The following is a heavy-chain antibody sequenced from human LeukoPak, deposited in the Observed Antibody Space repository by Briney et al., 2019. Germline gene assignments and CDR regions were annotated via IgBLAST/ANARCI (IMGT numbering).Heavy chain of an antibody. J-gene: IGHJ2*01. CDR3: ARARGRSYYGDYGWYFDL. V-gene: IGHV4-4*07. CDR2: IYTSGST. CDR1: GGSISSYY. D-gene: IGHD4-17*01. Sequence: PSETLSLTCTVSGGSISSYYWSWIRQPAGKGLEWIGRIYTSGSTNYNPSLKSRVAMSVDTSKNQFSLKLSSVTAADTAVYYCARARGRSYYGDYGWYFDLWGRGTLVTVFS.